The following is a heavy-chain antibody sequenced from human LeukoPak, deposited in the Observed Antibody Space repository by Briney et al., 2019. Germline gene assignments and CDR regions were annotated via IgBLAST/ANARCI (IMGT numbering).Heavy chain of an antibody. CDR3: GGDYGDYVLDY. Sequence: GGSLILSCAASGFTFSSYEMNWVRPAPGKGLEWVSYISSSGSTIYYADSVKGRFTISRDNAKNSLYLQMNSLRAEDTAVYYCGGDYGDYVLDYWGQGTLVTVSS. CDR1: GFTFSSYE. D-gene: IGHD4-17*01. CDR2: ISSSGSTI. V-gene: IGHV3-48*03. J-gene: IGHJ4*02.